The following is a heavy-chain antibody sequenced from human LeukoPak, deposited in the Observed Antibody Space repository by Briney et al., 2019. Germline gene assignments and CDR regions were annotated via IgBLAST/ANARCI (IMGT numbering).Heavy chain of an antibody. CDR1: GYTFTGHY. V-gene: IGHV1-2*02. J-gene: IGHJ4*02. Sequence: ASVKVSCKASGYTFTGHYMHWARQAPGQGLEWMGWINPNSGDTNSAQKFQGRVTMTRDTSISTAYMELSRLRSDDTAVYYCAREGRGAAHTFDYWGQGTLVTVSS. D-gene: IGHD6-6*01. CDR2: INPNSGDT. CDR3: AREGRGAAHTFDY.